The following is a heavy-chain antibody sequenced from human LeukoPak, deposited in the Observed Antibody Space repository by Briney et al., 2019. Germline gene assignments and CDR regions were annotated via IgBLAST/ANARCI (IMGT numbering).Heavy chain of an antibody. J-gene: IGHJ3*02. Sequence: ASVKVSCKASGYTFTSYGISWVRQAPGQGLEWRGWISAYNGKTSYAQKLQGRVTTTTDTSTSTAYMALRSLRSDDTAVYYCARDRYDSSGYYPHDAFDIWGQGTMVTVSS. CDR2: ISAYNGKT. CDR3: ARDRYDSSGYYPHDAFDI. CDR1: GYTFTSYG. V-gene: IGHV1-18*01. D-gene: IGHD3-22*01.